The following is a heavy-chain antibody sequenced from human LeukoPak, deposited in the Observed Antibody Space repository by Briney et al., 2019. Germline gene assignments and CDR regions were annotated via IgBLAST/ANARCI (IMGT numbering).Heavy chain of an antibody. Sequence: ASAKVSCKASGYTFTSYTINWVRQAPGQGLEWMGWINTNTGNPTYAQGFTGRFVFSLDTSVSTAYLQISSLKAEDTAVYYCARRITLVRGVRLGDWFDPWGQGSLVTVSS. V-gene: IGHV7-4-1*02. CDR1: GYTFTSYT. J-gene: IGHJ5*02. D-gene: IGHD3-10*01. CDR3: ARRITLVRGVRLGDWFDP. CDR2: INTNTGNP.